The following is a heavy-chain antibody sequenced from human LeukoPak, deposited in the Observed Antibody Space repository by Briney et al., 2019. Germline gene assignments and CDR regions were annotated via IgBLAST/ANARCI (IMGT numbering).Heavy chain of an antibody. Sequence: GGSLRLSCAASGFTFSSYAMSWVRQAPGKGLEWVSAISGSGGSTYYADSVKGRFTISRDNSKNTLYLQMNSLRAEDTAVYYCAAPYYYDSSGYSLGYWGQGTLVTVSS. D-gene: IGHD3-22*01. V-gene: IGHV3-23*01. CDR3: AAPYYYDSSGYSLGY. J-gene: IGHJ4*02. CDR1: GFTFSSYA. CDR2: ISGSGGST.